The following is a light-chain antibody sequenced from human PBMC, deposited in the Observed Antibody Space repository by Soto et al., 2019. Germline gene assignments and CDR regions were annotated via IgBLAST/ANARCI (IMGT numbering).Light chain of an antibody. Sequence: EIVMTQSPATLSVSPEDRATLSCRASQSVSSNLAWYQQKPGQAPRLLIYGASTRATGIPARFSGSGSGTEFTLTISSLQSEDFAVYYCQQYNNWPPWTFGQGTKVEIK. CDR2: GAS. CDR3: QQYNNWPPWT. V-gene: IGKV3-15*01. CDR1: QSVSSN. J-gene: IGKJ1*01.